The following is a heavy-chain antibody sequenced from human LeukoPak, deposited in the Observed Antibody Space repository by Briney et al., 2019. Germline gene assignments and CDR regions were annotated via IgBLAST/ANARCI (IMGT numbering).Heavy chain of an antibody. J-gene: IGHJ4*02. CDR3: ARTRAGDFWSGYYGIDY. V-gene: IGHV1-18*01. D-gene: IGHD3-3*01. CDR2: INTYNGNT. Sequence: ASVKVSCKASGYTFNSYVISWVRQAPGQGREWMGWINTYNGNTNYAQKLQGRVTMTTDTSTSTAYMELRSPRSDDRAMYYCARTRAGDFWSGYYGIDYWGQGPLVTVSS. CDR1: GYTFNSYV.